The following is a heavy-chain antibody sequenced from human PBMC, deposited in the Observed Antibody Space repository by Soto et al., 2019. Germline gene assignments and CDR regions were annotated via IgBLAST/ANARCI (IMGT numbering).Heavy chain of an antibody. V-gene: IGHV1-2*04. D-gene: IGHD2-21*01. Sequence: ASVKVSCKASGYTFTSYYMHWVRQAPGQGLEWMGIINPSGGTNYAQKFQGWVTMTRDTSISTAYMELSRLRSDDTAVYYCARDSGRLRAFDIWGQGTMVTVSS. CDR3: ARDSGRLRAFDI. CDR2: INPSGGT. CDR1: GYTFTSYY. J-gene: IGHJ3*02.